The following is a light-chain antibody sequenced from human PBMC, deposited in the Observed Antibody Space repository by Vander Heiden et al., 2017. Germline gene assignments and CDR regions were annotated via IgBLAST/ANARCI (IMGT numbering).Light chain of an antibody. V-gene: IGLV2-14*01. J-gene: IGLJ1*01. CDR1: SSDVGGYDF. CDR3: HSYTSTSTLYV. CDR2: DVN. Sequence: QSALTQPASVSGSPGQSIPISCTGPSSDVGGYDFVSWYRQHPGKAPKVIIYDVNNRPSGVSNRFSGSKSGNTASLTISGLQAEDEAHYYCHSYTSTSTLYVFGTGTKVTVL.